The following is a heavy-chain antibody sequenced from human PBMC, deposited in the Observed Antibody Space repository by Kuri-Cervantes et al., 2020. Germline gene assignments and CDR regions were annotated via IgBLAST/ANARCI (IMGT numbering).Heavy chain of an antibody. CDR2: ISSSSSYI. V-gene: IGHV3-11*05. CDR3: ARVWSRKTPIAAAGTTIYYYGMDV. Sequence: LSLTCTVSGGSMISGDYYWSWIRQAPGKGLEWVSSISSSSSYIYYADSVKGRFTISRDNAKNSLYLQMNSLRAEDTAVYYCARVWSRKTPIAAAGTTIYYYGMDVWGQGTTVTVSS. J-gene: IGHJ6*02. D-gene: IGHD6-13*01. CDR1: GGSMISGDYY.